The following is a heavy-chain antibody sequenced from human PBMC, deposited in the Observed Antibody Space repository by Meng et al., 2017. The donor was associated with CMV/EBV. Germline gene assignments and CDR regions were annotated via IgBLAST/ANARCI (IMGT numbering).Heavy chain of an antibody. D-gene: IGHD2-2*02. V-gene: IGHV3-23*01. J-gene: IGHJ6*02. CDR1: GFTFSSYA. CDR3: ARDHFVVVPAAIGDGSGLGYYYGMDV. CDR2: ISGSGGST. Sequence: GESLKISCAASGFTFSSYAMSWVRQAPGKGLEWVSAISGSGGSTYYADSVKGRFTISRDNSKNTLCLQMNSLRAEDTAVYYCARDHFVVVPAAIGDGSGLGYYYGMDVWGQGTTVTVSS.